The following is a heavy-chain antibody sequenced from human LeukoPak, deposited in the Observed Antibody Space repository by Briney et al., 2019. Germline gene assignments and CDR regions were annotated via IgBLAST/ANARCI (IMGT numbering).Heavy chain of an antibody. V-gene: IGHV7-4-1*02. Sequence: ASVKVSCKASGYTFTSYAMNWVRQAPGQGLEWMGWINTNTGNPTYAQGFTGHFVFSLDTSVSTAYLQISSLQAVDTAVYYCARVLSRSSGKISDYWGQGTLVTVSS. CDR3: ARVLSRSSGKISDY. J-gene: IGHJ4*02. D-gene: IGHD6-19*01. CDR1: GYTFTSYA. CDR2: INTNTGNP.